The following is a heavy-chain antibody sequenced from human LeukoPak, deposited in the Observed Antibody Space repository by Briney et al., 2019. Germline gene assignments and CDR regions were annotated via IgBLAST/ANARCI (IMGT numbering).Heavy chain of an antibody. CDR3: AKAKLHDYTYFDY. V-gene: IGHV3-23*01. J-gene: IGHJ4*02. Sequence: PGGSLRLSCAASGFTFSSYAMSWVRQARGKGREWVSAIRGSGGSTYYADSVKGRFTLSTDNSKNTLYLQMNSLRAEDTAVYYCAKAKLHDYTYFDYWGQGTLVTVSS. CDR1: GFTFSSYA. CDR2: IRGSGGST. D-gene: IGHD4-11*01.